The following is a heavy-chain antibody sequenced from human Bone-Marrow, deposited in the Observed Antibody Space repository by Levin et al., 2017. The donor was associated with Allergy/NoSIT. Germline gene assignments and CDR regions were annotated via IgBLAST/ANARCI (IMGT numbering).Heavy chain of an antibody. Sequence: SGGSLRLSCAASAFSFSSYAMSWVRQAPGKGLEWVSAISGTGGRTYYADSVKGRFTISRDNSKNTLFLQINSLRAEDTAVYYCAKEGSGGSYGIYWGQGTLVTVSS. CDR2: ISGTGGRT. CDR1: AFSFSSYA. D-gene: IGHD1-26*01. J-gene: IGHJ4*02. V-gene: IGHV3-23*01. CDR3: AKEGSGGSYGIY.